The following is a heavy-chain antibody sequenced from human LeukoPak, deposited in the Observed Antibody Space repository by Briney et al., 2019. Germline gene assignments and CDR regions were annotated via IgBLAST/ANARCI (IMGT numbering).Heavy chain of an antibody. CDR3: ARDRYDSSGFHDY. CDR1: GYTSTGYY. J-gene: IGHJ4*02. CDR2: INPNSGGT. D-gene: IGHD3-22*01. Sequence: ASVKVSCKASGYTSTGYYMHWVRQAPGQGLEWMGWINPNSGGTNYAQKFQGRVTMTRDTSISTAYMELSRLRSDDTAVYYCARDRYDSSGFHDYWGQGTLVTVSS. V-gene: IGHV1-2*02.